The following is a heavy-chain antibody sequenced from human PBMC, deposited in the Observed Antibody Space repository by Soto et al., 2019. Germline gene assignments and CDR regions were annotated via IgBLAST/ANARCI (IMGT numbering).Heavy chain of an antibody. V-gene: IGHV4-30-4*02. CDR3: ARDHYVYDILTGYGYYYGMDV. J-gene: IGHJ6*02. CDR1: GFSISSGDYY. Sequence: SETLSLTCTVSGFSISSGDYYLSWIRQPPGKGLEWIGYIYYSGSTYYNPSLKSRVTISVDTSKNQFSLKLSSVTAADTAVYYCARDHYVYDILTGYGYYYGMDVWGQGTTVTVSS. D-gene: IGHD3-9*01. CDR2: IYYSGST.